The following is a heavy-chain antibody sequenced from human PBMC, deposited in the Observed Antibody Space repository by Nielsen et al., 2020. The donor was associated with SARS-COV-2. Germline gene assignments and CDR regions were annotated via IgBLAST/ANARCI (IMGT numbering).Heavy chain of an antibody. Sequence: GESLKISCAASGFTFSSYGMHWVCQAPGKGLEWVAVIWYDGSNKYYADSVKGRFTISRDNSKNTLYLQMNSLRAEDTAVYYCARGAARRFDYWGQGTLVTVSS. D-gene: IGHD6-6*01. CDR1: GFTFSSYG. J-gene: IGHJ4*02. V-gene: IGHV3-33*01. CDR2: IWYDGSNK. CDR3: ARGAARRFDY.